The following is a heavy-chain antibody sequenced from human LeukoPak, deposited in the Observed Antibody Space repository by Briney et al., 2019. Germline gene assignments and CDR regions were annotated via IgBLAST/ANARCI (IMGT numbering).Heavy chain of an antibody. CDR1: GGSISSGGYY. D-gene: IGHD2-21*02. J-gene: IGHJ5*02. V-gene: IGHV4-31*03. CDR2: IYYSGST. CDR3: ARDGYCGGDCYSGFDP. Sequence: SETLSLTCTVSGGSISSGGYYWSWIRQHPGKGLEWIGYIYYSGSTYYNPSLKSRVTVSVDTSKNQFSLKPRSVTAADTAVYYCARDGYCGGDCYSGFDPWGQGTLVTVSS.